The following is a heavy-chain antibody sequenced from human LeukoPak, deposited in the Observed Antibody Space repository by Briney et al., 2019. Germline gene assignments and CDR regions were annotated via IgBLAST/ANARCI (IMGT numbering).Heavy chain of an antibody. CDR3: ARKSLLWFGDNWFDP. CDR2: ISSSGSTI. D-gene: IGHD3-10*01. V-gene: IGHV3-48*03. CDR1: GFTFSSYE. J-gene: IGHJ5*02. Sequence: QSGGSLRLSCAASGFTFSSYEMNWVRQAPGKGLEWVSYISSSGSTIYYADSVKGRFTISRDNAKNSLYPQMNSLRAEDTAVYYCARKSLLWFGDNWFDPWGQGTLVTVSS.